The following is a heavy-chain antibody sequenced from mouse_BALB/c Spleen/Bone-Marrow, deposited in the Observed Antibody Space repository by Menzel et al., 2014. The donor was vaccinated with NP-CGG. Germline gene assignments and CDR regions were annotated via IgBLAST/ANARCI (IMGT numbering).Heavy chain of an antibody. CDR3: ARHAYYDQTEVSFVY. Sequence: EVQLVESGGGLVKSGGSLKLFCAASGFTSNSYGMSWVRQTPEKRLEWVATISGGGSYTFYPDSVKGRFTISRDNAKNNLYPQLSSLRSEDTALYYCARHAYYDQTEVSFVYWGQGTLVTVSA. CDR1: GFTSNSYG. J-gene: IGHJ3*01. D-gene: IGHD2-4*01. CDR2: ISGGGSYT. V-gene: IGHV5-9-2*01.